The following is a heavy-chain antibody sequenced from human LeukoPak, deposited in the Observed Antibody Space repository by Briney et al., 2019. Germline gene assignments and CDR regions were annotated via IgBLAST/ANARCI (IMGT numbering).Heavy chain of an antibody. J-gene: IGHJ3*02. CDR1: GYTFTSYG. Sequence: GASVKVSCKASGYTFTSYGISWVRQAPGQGLEWMGWISAYNGNTNYAQKLQGRVTMTTDTSTSTAYMELRSLRSDDTAVYYCARDLRYFDWLSGHDAFDIWGQGTMVTVSS. V-gene: IGHV1-18*01. CDR2: ISAYNGNT. CDR3: ARDLRYFDWLSGHDAFDI. D-gene: IGHD3-9*01.